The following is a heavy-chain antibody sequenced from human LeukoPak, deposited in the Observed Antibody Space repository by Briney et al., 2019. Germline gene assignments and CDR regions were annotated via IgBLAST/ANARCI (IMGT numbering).Heavy chain of an antibody. CDR3: ARGFAYGDTGSFDY. D-gene: IGHD4-17*01. CDR1: GGSISSYY. Sequence: SETLSLTCTVSGGSISSYYWSWIRQPPGKGLEWIGYIYYSGSTTYNPSLKSRVTISVDTSKNQFSLRLSSVTAADTAVYYCARGFAYGDTGSFDYWGQGTLVTVSS. CDR2: IYYSGST. V-gene: IGHV4-59*01. J-gene: IGHJ4*02.